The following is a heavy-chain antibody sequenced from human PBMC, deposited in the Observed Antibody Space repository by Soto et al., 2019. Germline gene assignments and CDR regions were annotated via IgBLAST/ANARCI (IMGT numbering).Heavy chain of an antibody. J-gene: IGHJ4*02. CDR2: ISYDGNNK. D-gene: IGHD4-17*01. V-gene: IGHV3-30*18. CDR1: GVTFNKYG. Sequence: QVQLVESGGGVVQPGRSLRLSCVASGVTFNKYGMHWVREAPGKGLEWLAVISYDGNNKHYMDSVKGRFSISRDNSKTAVYLVMNYVRTEDTSVYYCAKILGTSTVLDYWGQGTLVIVSS. CDR3: AKILGTSTVLDY.